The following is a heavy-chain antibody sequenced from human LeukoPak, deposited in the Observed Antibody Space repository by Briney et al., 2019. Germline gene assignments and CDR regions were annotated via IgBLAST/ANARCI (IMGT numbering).Heavy chain of an antibody. CDR2: HSYNGST. J-gene: IGHJ4*02. CDR3: ARGIDS. CDR1: GDSISSGRDY. V-gene: IGHV4-39*01. Sequence: SETLPLTCTVSGDSISSGRDYWGWNRQSPGKGLEWIGSHSYNGSTYYNPSLKSRVIVFVDTSKSQVSLKLRAVTAADTAIYYCARGIDSWGQGTLVTVSS.